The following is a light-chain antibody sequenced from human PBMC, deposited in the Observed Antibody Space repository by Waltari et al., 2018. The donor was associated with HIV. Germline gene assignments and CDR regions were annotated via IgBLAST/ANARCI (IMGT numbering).Light chain of an antibody. CDR1: RSYVGCYSY. Sequence: QSALTPPRPVSGSPGQSVTISCTGTRSYVGCYSYVPWYQQHPNKAPKLIIYDVSKRPSGVPDRFSGSKSGNTASLTISGLQTEDEADYYCCSYAGSYTLVFGEGTKLTV. CDR3: CSYAGSYTLV. J-gene: IGLJ2*01. V-gene: IGLV2-11*01. CDR2: DVS.